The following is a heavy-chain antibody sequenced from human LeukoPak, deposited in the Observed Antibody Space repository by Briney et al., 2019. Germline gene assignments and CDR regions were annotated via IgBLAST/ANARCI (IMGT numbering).Heavy chain of an antibody. J-gene: IGHJ5*02. CDR1: GFTFDDYA. V-gene: IGHV3-43*02. D-gene: IGHD3-3*01. Sequence: PGGSLRLSCAVSGFTFDDYAMHWVRQAPGKGLEWVSLINGDGGSTYYADSVKGRFTISRDNSKNSLYLQMNSLRTEDTALYYCAKDYDFWSGENWSDPWGQGTLVTVSS. CDR2: INGDGGST. CDR3: AKDYDFWSGENWSDP.